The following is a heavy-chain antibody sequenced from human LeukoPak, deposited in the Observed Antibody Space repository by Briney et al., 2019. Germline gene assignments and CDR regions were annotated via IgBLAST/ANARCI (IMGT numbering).Heavy chain of an antibody. CDR3: TKGSAAAGSNNWFDP. V-gene: IGHV3-73*01. J-gene: IGHJ5*02. D-gene: IGHD6-13*01. Sequence: GGSLRLSCAASGLTFSGSAMHWVRQASGKGLEWVGRIRSKANSYATAYAASARGRFTISRDDSKNTAYLQMNSLNTEDTAVYYCTKGSAAAGSNNWFDPWGQGTLVTVSS. CDR2: IRSKANSYAT. CDR1: GLTFSGSA.